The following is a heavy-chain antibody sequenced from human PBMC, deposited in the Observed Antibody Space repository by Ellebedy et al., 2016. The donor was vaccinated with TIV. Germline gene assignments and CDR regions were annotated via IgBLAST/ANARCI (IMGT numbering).Heavy chain of an antibody. CDR3: ARGRTGTTPYNWFDP. V-gene: IGHV4-31*03. J-gene: IGHJ5*02. D-gene: IGHD1-7*01. CDR1: GGSISSGGYY. Sequence: SETLSLTXTVSGGSISSGGYYWSWIRQHPGKGLEWIGYIYYSGSTYYNPSLKSRVTISVDTSKNQFSLKLSSVTAADTAVYYCARGRTGTTPYNWFDPWGQGTLVTVSS. CDR2: IYYSGST.